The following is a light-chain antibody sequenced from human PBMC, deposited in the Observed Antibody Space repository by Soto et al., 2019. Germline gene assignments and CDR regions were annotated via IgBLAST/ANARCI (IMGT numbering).Light chain of an antibody. J-gene: IGKJ5*01. CDR3: QQHETLIT. Sequence: EIVMPQSPATLSVSPGERATLSGRASQSVSNNYLAWYQQKPGQAPRLLIYDASNRATGIPARFSGSGSGTEFTLSINSLEPEDFAVYYCQQHETLITFGQGTRLEIK. V-gene: IGKV3D-20*02. CDR1: QSVSNNY. CDR2: DAS.